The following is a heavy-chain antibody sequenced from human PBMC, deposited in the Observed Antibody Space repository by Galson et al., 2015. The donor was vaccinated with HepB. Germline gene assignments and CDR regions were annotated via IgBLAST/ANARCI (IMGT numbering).Heavy chain of an antibody. CDR1: GFTFSSYA. J-gene: IGHJ5*02. CDR3: ARENYNKDANWFDP. D-gene: IGHD4-11*01. CDR2: IWYDGSNK. Sequence: SLRLSCAASGFTFSSYAIHWVRQAPGKGLEWVAVIWYDGSNKYYADSVKGRFTISRDNSKNTLYLQMNSLRAEDTAVYYCARENYNKDANWFDPWGQGTLVTVSS. V-gene: IGHV3-33*01.